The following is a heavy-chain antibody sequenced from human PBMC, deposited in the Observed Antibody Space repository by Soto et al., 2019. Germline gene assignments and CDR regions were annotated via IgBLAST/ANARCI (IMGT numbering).Heavy chain of an antibody. D-gene: IGHD3-22*01. CDR1: GYTFFSYG. CDR2: ISPYTGDT. V-gene: IGHV1-18*01. CDR3: ARALRTLPPSQFSVTTMDN. J-gene: IGHJ4*02. Sequence: QVQLVQSGAEVKKAGASVKVSCKASGYTFFSYGISWVRQAPGQGLEWMGWISPYTGDTNYALNLQGRVSMTTDTSTSTAYMELRSLKSDATAVYYCARALRTLPPSQFSVTTMDNWGQGTLVTVSS.